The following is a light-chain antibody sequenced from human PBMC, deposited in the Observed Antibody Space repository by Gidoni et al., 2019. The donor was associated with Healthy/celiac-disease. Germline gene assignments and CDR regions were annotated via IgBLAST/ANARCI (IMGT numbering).Light chain of an antibody. CDR2: DAS. CDR1: QSVSSY. CDR3: QQRSNWPLT. Sequence: EIVLTQSPATLSLSPGERATLACRSSQSVSSYLAWYKQKPGQAPRLLIYDASNRATGIPARFSGSGSGTDFTLTISSLEPEYFAVYYCQQRSNWPLTFGGGTKVEIK. J-gene: IGKJ4*01. V-gene: IGKV3-11*01.